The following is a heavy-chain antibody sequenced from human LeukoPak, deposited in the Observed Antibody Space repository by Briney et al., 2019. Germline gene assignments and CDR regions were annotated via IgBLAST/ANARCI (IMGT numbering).Heavy chain of an antibody. Sequence: ASVKVSCKASGYTFTSYYMHWVRQAPGRGLEWMGIINPSGGSTSYAQKFQGRVTMTRDTSTSTVYMELSGLRSEDTAVYYCARVVTGRIDYWGQGTLVTVSS. D-gene: IGHD2-21*02. J-gene: IGHJ4*02. CDR3: ARVVTGRIDY. CDR1: GYTFTSYY. V-gene: IGHV1-46*01. CDR2: INPSGGST.